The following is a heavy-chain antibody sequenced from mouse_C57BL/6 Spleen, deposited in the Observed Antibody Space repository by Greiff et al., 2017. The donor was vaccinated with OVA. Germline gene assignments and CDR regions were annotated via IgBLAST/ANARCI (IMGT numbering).Heavy chain of an antibody. V-gene: IGHV1-82*01. CDR3: ARGGNDYDAWFAY. CDR2: IYPGDGDT. J-gene: IGHJ3*01. Sequence: VQRVESGPELVKPGASVKISCKASGYAFSSSWMNWVKQRPGKGLEWIGRIYPGDGDTNYNGKFKGKATLTADKSSSTAYMQLSSLTSEDSAVYFCARGGNDYDAWFAYWGQGTLVTVSA. D-gene: IGHD2-4*01. CDR1: GYAFSSSW.